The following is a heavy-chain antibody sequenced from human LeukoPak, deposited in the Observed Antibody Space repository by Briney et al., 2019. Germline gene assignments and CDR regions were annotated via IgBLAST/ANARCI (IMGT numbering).Heavy chain of an antibody. CDR1: GYSISSGYY. Sequence: KPSETLSLTCTVSGYSISSGYYWGWIRQPPGKGLEWIGNIYHSGSTYYNPSLKSRVTISVDTSKNQFSLKLSSVTAADTAVYYCARDNHSAASVDPWGQGTLVTVSS. CDR2: IYHSGST. V-gene: IGHV4-38-2*02. D-gene: IGHD1-14*01. J-gene: IGHJ5*02. CDR3: ARDNHSAASVDP.